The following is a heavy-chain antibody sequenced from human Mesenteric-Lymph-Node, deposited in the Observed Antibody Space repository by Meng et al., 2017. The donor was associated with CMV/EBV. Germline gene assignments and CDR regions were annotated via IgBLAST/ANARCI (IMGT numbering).Heavy chain of an antibody. CDR3: ARGSSYDILTGYFDY. CDR1: GGSISGYY. J-gene: IGHJ4*02. V-gene: IGHV4-34*01. D-gene: IGHD3-9*01. CDR2: INHSGST. Sequence: QLPQWGAGLLKPSETLSVTCAVYGGSISGYYWNWIRQSPEKGLEWIGEINHSGSTTYNPSFTSRIIISVDTSTNQISLNMSSVTAADTAVYYCARGSSYDILTGYFDYWGQGALVTVSS.